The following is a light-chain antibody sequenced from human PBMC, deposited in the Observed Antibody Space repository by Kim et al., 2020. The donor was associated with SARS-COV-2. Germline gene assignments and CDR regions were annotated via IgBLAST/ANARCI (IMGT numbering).Light chain of an antibody. CDR3: QQYDNRPHT. J-gene: IGKJ2*01. Sequence: ETVLTQSPGTLSLSPGETATLTCRASQSVSGNQLAWYQLRRGQAPRLLMYGVAARAPGIPDRFSVSGSGTEFVLTISRLEREDFALYYGQQYDNRPHTFGQGTKLEI. CDR2: GVA. CDR1: QSVSGNQ. V-gene: IGKV3-20*01.